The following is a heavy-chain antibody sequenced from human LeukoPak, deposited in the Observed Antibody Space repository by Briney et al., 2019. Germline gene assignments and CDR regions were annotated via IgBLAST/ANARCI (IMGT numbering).Heavy chain of an antibody. V-gene: IGHV1-2*02. Sequence: ASVKVSCKASGYTFTSYSMNWVRQAPGQGLEWMGWINPNNGGTNYAQKFQGRVTMTRDTSISTAYMELSRLRSDDTAVYYCARTGRYYYGSGSPSPGDWFDPWGQGTLVTVSS. CDR3: ARTGRYYYGSGSPSPGDWFDP. J-gene: IGHJ5*02. D-gene: IGHD3-10*01. CDR1: GYTFTSYS. CDR2: INPNNGGT.